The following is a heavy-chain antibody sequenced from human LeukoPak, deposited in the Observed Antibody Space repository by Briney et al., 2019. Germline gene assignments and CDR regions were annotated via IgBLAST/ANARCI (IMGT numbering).Heavy chain of an antibody. CDR2: IKSKGYGGTA. Sequence: PGGSLRLSCTASGFTFDDYSMSWVRQAPGKGLEWVGFIKSKGYGGTAEYAASVKGRFAISRDDSKSIAYLQMSSLKTEDTAVYYCTRWTHISGNWHRDVWGQGTLVTVSS. CDR3: TRWTHISGNWHRDV. J-gene: IGHJ4*02. V-gene: IGHV3-49*04. D-gene: IGHD2-21*01. CDR1: GFTFDDYS.